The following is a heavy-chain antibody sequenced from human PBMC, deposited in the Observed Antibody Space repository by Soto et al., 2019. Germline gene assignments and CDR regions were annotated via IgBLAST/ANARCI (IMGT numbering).Heavy chain of an antibody. CDR2: IHYSGST. D-gene: IGHD5-12*01. V-gene: IGHV4-31*03. Sequence: KSSETLSLTCTVSGGAISSGGYYWSWIRHHPGKGLEWIGYIHYSGSTYYTPSLRSRVDMPVDTSKNQFSLKLSSVTAADTAGYYCVTHPGGFFDYWGHGALVPGSS. J-gene: IGHJ4*01. CDR1: GGAISSGGYY. CDR3: VTHPGGFFDY.